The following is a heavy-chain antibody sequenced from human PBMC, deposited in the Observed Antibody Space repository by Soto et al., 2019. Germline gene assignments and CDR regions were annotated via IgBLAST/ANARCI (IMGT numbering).Heavy chain of an antibody. J-gene: IGHJ6*02. CDR2: IYYSGST. V-gene: IGHV4-59*01. D-gene: IGHD6-13*01. CDR3: ARGLSSSPPSFHYYYYYGMDV. CDR1: GGSISSYY. Sequence: SETLSLTCTVSGGSISSYYWSWIRQPPGKGLEWIGYIYYSGSTNYNPSLKSRVTISVDTSKNQFSLKLSSVTAADTAVYYCARGLSSSPPSFHYYYYYGMDVWGQGTTVTVSS.